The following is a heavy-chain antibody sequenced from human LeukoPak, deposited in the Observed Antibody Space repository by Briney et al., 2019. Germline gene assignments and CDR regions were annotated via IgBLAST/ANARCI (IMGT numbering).Heavy chain of an antibody. J-gene: IGHJ6*02. CDR2: IWYDGSNK. CDR1: GFTFSSYG. CDR3: ARDRDGYDWSDLYGMDV. V-gene: IGHV3-33*01. Sequence: GGSLRLSCAASGFTFSSYGMHWVRQASGKGLEWVAVIWYDGSNKYYADSVKGRFTISRDNSKNTLYLQMNSLRAEDTAVYYCARDRDGYDWSDLYGMDVWGQGTTVTVSS. D-gene: IGHD5-12*01.